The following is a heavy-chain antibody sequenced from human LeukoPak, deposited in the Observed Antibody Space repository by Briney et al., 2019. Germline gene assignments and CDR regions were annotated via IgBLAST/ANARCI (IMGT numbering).Heavy chain of an antibody. V-gene: IGHV1-46*01. J-gene: IGHJ3*02. CDR3: ARGGVLIVGAYDALDI. CDR2: INPSGGST. Sequence: ASVKVCCKASGYTFTSYYMHWVRQAPGQGLEWMGIINPSGGSTSYAQKSQGRVTMTRDTSTSTVYMELSSLRSEDTAVYYCARGGVLIVGAYDALDIWGQGTMVTVSS. CDR1: GYTFTSYY. D-gene: IGHD1-26*01.